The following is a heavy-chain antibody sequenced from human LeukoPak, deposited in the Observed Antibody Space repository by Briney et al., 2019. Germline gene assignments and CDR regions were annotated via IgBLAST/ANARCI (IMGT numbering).Heavy chain of an antibody. CDR2: IIPIFGTA. V-gene: IGHV1-69*13. CDR3: ARGNAYYYDSSGYYYYMDV. D-gene: IGHD3-22*01. J-gene: IGHJ6*03. Sequence: SVKVSCKASGGTFSSYAISWVRQAPGQGLEWMGGIIPIFGTANYAQKFQGRVTITADESTSTAYMELSSLRSEDTAVYYCARGNAYYYDSSGYYYYMDVWGKGTTVTISS. CDR1: GGTFSSYA.